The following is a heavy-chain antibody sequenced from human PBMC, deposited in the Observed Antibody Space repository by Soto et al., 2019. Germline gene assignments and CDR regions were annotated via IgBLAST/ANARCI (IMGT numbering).Heavy chain of an antibody. Sequence: GSLSLSCAASGFTFSNAWINWVRQAPGKGLEWVGRIKSKTDGGTTDYAEPVKGRFAISRDDSNNMVYLQMNSLKIEDTAVYYCTTDSYSTIIIVRFDYWGHGTLVTVSS. V-gene: IGHV3-15*07. CDR3: TTDSYSTIIIVRFDY. J-gene: IGHJ4*01. D-gene: IGHD3-22*01. CDR2: IKSKTDGGTT. CDR1: GFTFSNAW.